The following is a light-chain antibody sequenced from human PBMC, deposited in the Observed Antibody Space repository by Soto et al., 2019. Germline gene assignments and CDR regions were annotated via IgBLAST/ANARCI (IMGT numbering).Light chain of an antibody. CDR3: QQRTDRPPWT. CDR2: DAS. Sequence: FVLTQSPATLSLSPGERATLSCRASQSIGLAIAWYQHKPGQAPRLLIFDASQRATGIPARFRGSGSGTDFTLSISSLEPEDFAVYYCQQRTDRPPWTFGQGTKVDI. CDR1: QSIGLA. V-gene: IGKV3-11*01. J-gene: IGKJ1*01.